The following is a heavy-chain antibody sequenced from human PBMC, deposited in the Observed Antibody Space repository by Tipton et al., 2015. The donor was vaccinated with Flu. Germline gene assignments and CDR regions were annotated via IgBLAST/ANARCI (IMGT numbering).Heavy chain of an antibody. D-gene: IGHD6-19*01. CDR1: GGSISPYF. J-gene: IGHJ4*02. Sequence: TLSLTCIVSGGSISPYFWSWIRQPPGKGLEWIGYIYYNGSSSYIPSLKSRVTMSVDTSKNQFSLKLSSVTAADTAVYYCARLGSGLWGQGTLVTVSS. CDR3: ARLGSGL. V-gene: IGHV4-59*08. CDR2: IYYNGSS.